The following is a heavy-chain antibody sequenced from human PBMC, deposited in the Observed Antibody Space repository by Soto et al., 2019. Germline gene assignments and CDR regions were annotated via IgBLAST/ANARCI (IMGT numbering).Heavy chain of an antibody. CDR2: ISYDDGNK. CDR3: ANLGGGYCTSTDCPDY. D-gene: IGHD2-2*01. J-gene: IGHJ4*02. Sequence: GGSLRLSCAASGFTFSSYGMHWVRQAPGKGLEWVAVISYDDGNKYYADSVKGRFTISRDNSKNTLYLQMNSLRAEDTAVYYCANLGGGYCTSTDCPDYWGQGTLVTVSS. V-gene: IGHV3-30*18. CDR1: GFTFSSYG.